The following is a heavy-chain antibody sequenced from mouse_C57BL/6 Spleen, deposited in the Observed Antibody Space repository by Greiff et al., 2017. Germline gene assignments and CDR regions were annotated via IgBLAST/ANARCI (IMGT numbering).Heavy chain of an antibody. D-gene: IGHD1-1*01. J-gene: IGHJ1*03. Sequence: QVQLQQSGAELARPGASVKLSCKASGYTFTSYGISWVKQRTGQGLEWIGEIYPRSGNTYYNEKFKGKATLTADKSSSTAYMELRSLTSEDSAVYFCAPYYGSGYGYFDVWGTGTTVTVSS. V-gene: IGHV1-81*01. CDR3: APYYGSGYGYFDV. CDR1: GYTFTSYG. CDR2: IYPRSGNT.